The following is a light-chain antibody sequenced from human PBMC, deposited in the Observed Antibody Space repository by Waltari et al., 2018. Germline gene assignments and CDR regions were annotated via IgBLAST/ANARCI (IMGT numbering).Light chain of an antibody. J-gene: IGLJ3*02. V-gene: IGLV2-14*03. CDR1: SSDVGGYNY. Sequence: QSALTQPASVSGSPGQSITIPCTRTSSDVGGYNYVSWYQQHPGKAPKLMIYDVSNRPSGVSNRFSGSKSGNTASLTISGLQAEDEADYYCSSYTSSSTLWVFGGGTKLTVL. CDR2: DVS. CDR3: SSYTSSSTLWV.